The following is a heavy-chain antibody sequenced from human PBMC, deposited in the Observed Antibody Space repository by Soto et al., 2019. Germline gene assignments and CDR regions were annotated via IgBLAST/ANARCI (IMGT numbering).Heavy chain of an antibody. J-gene: IGHJ4*02. V-gene: IGHV4-4*07. CDR1: GGSSRGDY. Sequence: PSETLSLTCTVSGGSSRGDYWIWIRQPAGQGLEWIGRVFSDGDTKYNPSLTSRVTMSVDTSKNQLSLRLSSVTAADSAVYYCAREARGGFSGIFDTWGQGTLVTAPQ. D-gene: IGHD2-15*01. CDR2: VFSDGDT. CDR3: AREARGGFSGIFDT.